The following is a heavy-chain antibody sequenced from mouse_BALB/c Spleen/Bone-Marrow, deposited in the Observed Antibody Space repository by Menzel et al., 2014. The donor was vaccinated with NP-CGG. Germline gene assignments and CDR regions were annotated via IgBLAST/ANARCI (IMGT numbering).Heavy chain of an antibody. CDR3: AREGGYYYGSSPYFDV. J-gene: IGHJ1*01. D-gene: IGHD1-1*01. Sequence: VQLRQSGPELVKPGASVKISCKASGYSFTGYFMNWVMQSHGKSLEWIGRINPYNGDTFYNQKFKGKATLTVDKSSSTAHMELRSLASEDSAVYYRAREGGYYYGSSPYFDVWGAGTTVTVSS. CDR1: GYSFTGYF. CDR2: INPYNGDT. V-gene: IGHV1-20*02.